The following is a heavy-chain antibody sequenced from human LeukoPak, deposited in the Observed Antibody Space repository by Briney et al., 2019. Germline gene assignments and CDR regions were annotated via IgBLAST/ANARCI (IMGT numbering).Heavy chain of an antibody. Sequence: SETLSLTCTVSGGSISSYYWSWIRQPPGKGLEWIGYIYYSGSTNYNPSLKSRVTISVDTSKNQFSLKLSPVTAADTAVYYCARLRPEGYYFDYWGQGTLVTVSS. J-gene: IGHJ4*02. CDR2: IYYSGST. V-gene: IGHV4-59*08. CDR3: ARLRPEGYYFDY. CDR1: GGSISSYY.